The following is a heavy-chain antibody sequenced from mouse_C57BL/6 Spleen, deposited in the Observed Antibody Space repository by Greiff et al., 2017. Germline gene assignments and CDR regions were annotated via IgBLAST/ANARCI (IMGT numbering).Heavy chain of an antibody. CDR3: ARKGYYGNPVGFAY. CDR1: GYAFSSSW. V-gene: IGHV1-82*01. J-gene: IGHJ3*01. D-gene: IGHD2-1*01. CDR2: IYPGDGDT. Sequence: VQLKESGPELVKPGASVKISCKASGYAFSSSWMNWVKQRPGKGLEWIGRIYPGDGDTNYNGKFKGKATLTADKSSSTAYMQLSSLTSEDSAVYFCARKGYYGNPVGFAYWGQGTLVTVSA.